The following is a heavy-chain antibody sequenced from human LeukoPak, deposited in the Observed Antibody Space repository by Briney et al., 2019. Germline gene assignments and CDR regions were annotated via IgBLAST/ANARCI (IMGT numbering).Heavy chain of an antibody. Sequence: GGSLRLSCAASGFTVSSNYMSWVRQAPGKGLVWVSVIYSGGSTYYADSVKGRFTITRHNSENTLYLQMNSLRVEDTAVYYCARNLSSVNPFDYWGQGTLVTVSS. D-gene: IGHD5/OR15-5a*01. V-gene: IGHV3-53*04. CDR2: IYSGGST. CDR1: GFTVSSNY. CDR3: ARNLSSVNPFDY. J-gene: IGHJ4*02.